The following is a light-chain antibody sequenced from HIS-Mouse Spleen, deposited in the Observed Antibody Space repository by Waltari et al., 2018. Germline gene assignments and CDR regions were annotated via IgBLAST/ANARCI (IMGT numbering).Light chain of an antibody. J-gene: IGKJ1*01. CDR1: QGISSY. CDR3: QQLNSYPPT. V-gene: IGKV1-9*01. CDR2: AAS. Sequence: DIQLTQSPSFLSASVGYRVTITCRTSQGISSYLAWYQQKPGKAPKLLIYAASTLQRGVPSRFSGSGSGTEFTLTISSLQPEDFATYYCQQLNSYPPTFGQGTKVEIK.